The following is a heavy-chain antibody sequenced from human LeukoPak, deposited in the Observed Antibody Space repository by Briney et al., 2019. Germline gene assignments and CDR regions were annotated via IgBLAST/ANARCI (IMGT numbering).Heavy chain of an antibody. CDR2: MNPNIVNT. CDR1: GYTFTIYD. CDR3: AISGMYGYVY. D-gene: IGHD5-18*01. Sequence: ASVKVSCKASGYTFTIYDISCVRQATGQRLECMCWMNPNIVNTGYAQKFQGRVTMTRNTSIGTAYMELTSLTSEDTAVYYCAISGMYGYVYWGQGSLVTVSS. V-gene: IGHV1-8*01. J-gene: IGHJ4*02.